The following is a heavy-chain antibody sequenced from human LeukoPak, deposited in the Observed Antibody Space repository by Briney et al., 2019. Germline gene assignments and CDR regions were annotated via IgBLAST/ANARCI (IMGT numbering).Heavy chain of an antibody. D-gene: IGHD5-12*01. V-gene: IGHV4-59*01. CDR3: ARDPSSGYALSWFDP. Sequence: PSETLSLTCTVSGGSISSYYWSWIRQPPGKGLEWIGYIYYSGSTNYNPSLKSRVTISVDTSKNQFSLKLSSVTAADTAVYHCARDPSSGYALSWFDPWGQGTLVTVSS. J-gene: IGHJ5*02. CDR2: IYYSGST. CDR1: GGSISSYY.